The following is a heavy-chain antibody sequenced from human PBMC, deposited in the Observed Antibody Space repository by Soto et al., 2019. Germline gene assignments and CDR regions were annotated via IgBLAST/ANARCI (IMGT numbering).Heavy chain of an antibody. D-gene: IGHD5-12*01. CDR3: AGASTWHPGAFDI. V-gene: IGHV4-59*12. Sequence: SETLSLTCTVSGGSISSYYWNWIRQPPGKGLEWIGYIYNSGNTNYNPSLRSRVTISVDTSKNQLSLKLSSVTAADTAVYYCAGASTWHPGAFDIWGQGTTVTVSS. J-gene: IGHJ3*02. CDR2: IYNSGNT. CDR1: GGSISSYY.